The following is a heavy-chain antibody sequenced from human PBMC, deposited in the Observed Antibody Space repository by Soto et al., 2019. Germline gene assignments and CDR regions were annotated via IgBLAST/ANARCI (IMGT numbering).Heavy chain of an antibody. J-gene: IGHJ5*02. CDR2: ISAYNGST. D-gene: IGHD5-18*01. CDR3: ARDEYSYGYFIDP. CDR1: GYTFTSYG. Sequence: ASVKVSCKASGYTFTSYGIGWVRQAPGQGLEWMGWISAYNGSTNYAQKLQGRVTMTTDTSTSTAYMELRSLRSDDTAVYYCARDEYSYGYFIDPWGQGTLVTVSS. V-gene: IGHV1-18*01.